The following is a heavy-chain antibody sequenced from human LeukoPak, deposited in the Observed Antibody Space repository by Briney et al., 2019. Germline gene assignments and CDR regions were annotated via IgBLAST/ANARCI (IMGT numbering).Heavy chain of an antibody. V-gene: IGHV1-46*01. CDR3: ARVSRDLDY. CDR2: INPSGGST. Sequence: RSSVKVSCKASGGTFSSYAISWVRQAPGQGLEWMGIINPSGGSTSYAQKFQGRVTMTRDTSTSTVYMELSSLRSEDTAVYYCARVSRDLDYWGQGTLVTVSS. D-gene: IGHD2/OR15-2a*01. CDR1: GGTFSSYA. J-gene: IGHJ4*02.